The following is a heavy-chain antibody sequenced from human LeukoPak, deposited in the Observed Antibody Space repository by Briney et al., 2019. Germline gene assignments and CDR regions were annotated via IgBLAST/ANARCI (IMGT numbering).Heavy chain of an antibody. V-gene: IGHV4-61*02. J-gene: IGHJ6*02. CDR1: GGSISSGSYY. Sequence: PSQTLSLTCTVSGGSISSGSYYWSWIRQPAGKGLEWIGRIYTSGSTNYNPSLKSRVTISVDTSKNQFSLTLSSVTAADTAVYYCAREPQGPPYYYYGMDVWGQGTTVTVSS. CDR3: AREPQGPPYYYYGMDV. CDR2: IYTSGST. D-gene: IGHD3-16*01.